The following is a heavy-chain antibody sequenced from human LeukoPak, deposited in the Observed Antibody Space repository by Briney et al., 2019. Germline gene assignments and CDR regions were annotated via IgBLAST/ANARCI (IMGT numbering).Heavy chain of an antibody. V-gene: IGHV4-59*01. CDR2: IYYSGST. CDR3: ARDSPGTTLGY. CDR1: GGSFSGYY. Sequence: SETLSLTCAVYGGSFSGYYWSWIRQPPGKGLEWIGYIYYSGSTNYNPSLKSRVTISVDTSKNQFSLKLSSVTAADTAVYYCARDSPGTTLGYWGQGTLVTVSS. J-gene: IGHJ4*02. D-gene: IGHD1-14*01.